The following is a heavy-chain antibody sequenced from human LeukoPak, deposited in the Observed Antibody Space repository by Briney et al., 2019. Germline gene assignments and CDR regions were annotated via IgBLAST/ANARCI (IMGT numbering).Heavy chain of an antibody. CDR2: IYHSGST. V-gene: IGHV4-34*01. CDR1: GGSFSGYY. J-gene: IGHJ2*01. CDR3: ARGRNWDWYFDL. Sequence: SETLSLTCAVYGGSFSGYYWSWIRQPPGKGLEWIGYIYHSGSTYYNPSLKSRVTISVDRSKNQFSLKLSSVTAADTAVYYCARGRNWDWYFDLWGRGTLVTVSS. D-gene: IGHD7-27*01.